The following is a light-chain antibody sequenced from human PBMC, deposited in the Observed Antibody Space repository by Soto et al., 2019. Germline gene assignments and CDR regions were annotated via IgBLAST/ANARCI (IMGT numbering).Light chain of an antibody. CDR1: QDISDD. J-gene: IGKJ1*01. Sequence: IQMTQSPSSLSASVGDRVTITCRASQDISDDVGWYQQTPGKAPKLLISGASRLQSGVPSRFSGSGSGAAFTLPITSLRPEDSATYYCHQRQSWPRTFGQGTKVDI. CDR3: HQRQSWPRT. CDR2: GAS. V-gene: IGKV1-17*01.